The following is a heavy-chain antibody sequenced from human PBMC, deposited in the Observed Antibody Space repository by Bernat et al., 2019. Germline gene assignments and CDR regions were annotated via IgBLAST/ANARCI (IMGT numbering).Heavy chain of an antibody. V-gene: IGHV3-15*07. Sequence: EVQLVESGGGLVKPGGSLRLSCAASGFTFSNAWMNWVRQAPGKGLEWVGRIKSKTDGGTTDYAAPVTGRFTISRDDSKNTLYLQKNSLKTEDTAMYHCNIDTNYYDSSGYYREDYWGQGTLVTVSS. CDR1: GFTFSNAW. CDR3: NIDTNYYDSSGYYREDY. D-gene: IGHD3-22*01. CDR2: IKSKTDGGTT. J-gene: IGHJ4*02.